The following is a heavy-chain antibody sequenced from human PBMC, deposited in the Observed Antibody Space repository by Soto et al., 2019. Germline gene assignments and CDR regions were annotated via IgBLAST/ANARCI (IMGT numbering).Heavy chain of an antibody. CDR3: ARVGDYYDSSGYYLFDY. D-gene: IGHD3-22*01. J-gene: IGHJ4*02. CDR2: IIPIFGTA. V-gene: IGHV1-69*13. CDR1: GGTFSSYA. Sequence: ASVKVSCKASGGTFSSYAISWVRQAPGQGLEWMGGIIPIFGTANYAQKFQGRVTITADESTSTAYMELSSLRSEDTAVYYCARVGDYYDSSGYYLFDYWGQGTLVTVS.